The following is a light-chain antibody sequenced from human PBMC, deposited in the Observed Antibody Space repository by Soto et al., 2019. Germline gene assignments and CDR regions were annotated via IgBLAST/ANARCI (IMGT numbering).Light chain of an antibody. CDR2: AAS. CDR1: QSISNY. J-gene: IGKJ1*01. CDR3: QQSYSTPRWT. V-gene: IGKV1-39*01. Sequence: DIQMTQSPSSLSASVGDRVTITCRASQSISNYLNWYQQKPGKAPKLLIYAASNLESGVPSRFSGSGSGTDFNLTISSLQPEDVATYYCQQSYSTPRWTFGQGTKVEIK.